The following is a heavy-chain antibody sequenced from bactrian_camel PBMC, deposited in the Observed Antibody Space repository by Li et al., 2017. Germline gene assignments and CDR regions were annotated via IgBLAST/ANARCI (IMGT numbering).Heavy chain of an antibody. Sequence: HVQLVESGGGSVQAGGSLRLSCLYTGRSRCMGWFREVPGKEREGVAAIDDDGTTQYAESVKGRFAISKDNAKNTLQMGSLKAEDTAMYYCAARSRYGWPCESSPASNFDHWGRGTQVTVS. J-gene: IGHJ4*01. V-gene: IGHV3S53*01. CDR3: AARSRYGWPCESSPASNFDH. CDR1: GRSRC. CDR2: IDDDGTT. D-gene: IGHD1*01.